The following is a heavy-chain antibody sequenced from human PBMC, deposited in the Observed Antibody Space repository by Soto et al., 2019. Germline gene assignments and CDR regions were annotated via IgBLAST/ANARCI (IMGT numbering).Heavy chain of an antibody. V-gene: IGHV3-23*01. J-gene: IGHJ4*02. CDR1: GFTFSSYA. D-gene: IGHD3-22*01. CDR3: AKDLAPLVVVKWDY. CDR2: ISGSGGST. Sequence: PGWSLRLSCAASGFTFSSYAMSWVRQAPGKGLEWVSAISGSGGSTYYADSVKGRFTISRDNSKNTLYLQMNSLRAEDTAVYYCAKDLAPLVVVKWDYWGQGTLVTVYS.